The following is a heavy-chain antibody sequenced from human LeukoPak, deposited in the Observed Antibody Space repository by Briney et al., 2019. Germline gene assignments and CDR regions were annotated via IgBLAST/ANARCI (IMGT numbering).Heavy chain of an antibody. CDR2: INHSGST. J-gene: IGHJ6*02. V-gene: IGHV4-34*01. CDR1: GGSFSGYY. CDR3: ARVPRYYYYGMDV. Sequence: PSETLSLTCAVYGGSFSGYYWSWIRQPPGKGLEWIGEINHSGSTNYNPSLKSRVTISVDTSKNQFSLKLSSVTAADTAVYYCARVPRYYYYGMDVWGQGTTVTVSS.